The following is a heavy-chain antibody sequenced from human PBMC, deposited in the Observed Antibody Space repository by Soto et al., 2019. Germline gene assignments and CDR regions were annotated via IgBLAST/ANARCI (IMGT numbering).Heavy chain of an antibody. J-gene: IGHJ6*02. Sequence: GASVKVSCKSSGGTFSSHSINWVRQAPGQGLEWMGGIIPIFGPANFAKKFQGRVTITADESTTTAYMELSSLTSEDTAVYYCATGSFTSTGGRIGYHYNVMDVWGQGTTVTVSS. CDR2: IIPIFGPA. D-gene: IGHD1-1*01. CDR1: GGTFSSHS. CDR3: ATGSFTSTGGRIGYHYNVMDV. V-gene: IGHV1-69*13.